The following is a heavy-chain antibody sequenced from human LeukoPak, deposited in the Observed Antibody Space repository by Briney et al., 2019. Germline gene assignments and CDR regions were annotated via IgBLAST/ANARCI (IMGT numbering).Heavy chain of an antibody. D-gene: IGHD3-10*01. CDR1: GYTFTIYY. V-gene: IGHV1-46*01. CDR2: INPSGDST. CDR3: ARDKRGSPDY. Sequence: ASVKVSCKASGYTFTIYYIHWVRQAPGRGLEWMAVINPSGDSTTYAQGLEGRLTMTRDTSTSTVYMDLGSLTSEDTAVYYCARDKRGSPDYWGQGTLVAVSS. J-gene: IGHJ4*02.